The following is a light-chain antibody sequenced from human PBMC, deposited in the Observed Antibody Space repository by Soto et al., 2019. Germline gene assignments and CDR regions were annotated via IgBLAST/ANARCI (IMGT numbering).Light chain of an antibody. CDR2: GYY. CDR1: SNIGTDSE. Sequence: QSVLTQPPSVSGAPGQRVPISCTRSSNIGTDSEVHWYQQLPGTAPKLLIYGYYNRPSGVSDRFSGSRSGSSASLTISGLQAQDEADYYCQSYDSSLSSHVVFGGGTKLTVL. V-gene: IGLV1-40*01. J-gene: IGLJ2*01. CDR3: QSYDSSLSSHVV.